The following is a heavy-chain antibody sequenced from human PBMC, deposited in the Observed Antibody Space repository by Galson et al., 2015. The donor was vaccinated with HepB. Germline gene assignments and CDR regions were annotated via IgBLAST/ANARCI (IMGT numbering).Heavy chain of an antibody. CDR2: ISGGAGDT. V-gene: IGHV3-23*01. CDR1: GFIFSKYA. CDR3: GKCTSRSGCFGLHLEY. J-gene: IGHJ4*02. Sequence: SLRLSCAASGFIFSKYAMHWVRQAPGKGLVWVSIISGGAGDTYSKYAASGKGRFAISRDNSKNILYLEMNSLRDEDTAVYYCGKCTSRSGCFGLHLEYWGQGTLVTVSS. D-gene: IGHD6-25*01.